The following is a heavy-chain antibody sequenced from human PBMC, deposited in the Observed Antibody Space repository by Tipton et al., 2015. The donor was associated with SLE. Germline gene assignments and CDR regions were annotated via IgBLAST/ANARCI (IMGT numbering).Heavy chain of an antibody. D-gene: IGHD3-3*01. CDR2: IYYSGSP. CDR1: GGSITNSNYF. Sequence: TPSLTCSVSGGSITNSNYFWGWIRQPPGKGLEWIGNIYYSGSPYYNPSLKSRVTISVNTSKNQFSLRLSSVTAADTAMFYCASGTLEWSHEPDYWGQGTLVTVSS. CDR3: ASGTLEWSHEPDY. V-gene: IGHV4-39*07. J-gene: IGHJ4*02.